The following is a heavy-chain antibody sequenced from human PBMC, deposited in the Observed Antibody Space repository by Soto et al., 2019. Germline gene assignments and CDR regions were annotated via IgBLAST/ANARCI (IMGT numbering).Heavy chain of an antibody. CDR3: AKDPGVGYCSGGSCYVPDF. Sequence: VRLLESGGGLVQPGRSLRLSCAASGFTFSNYAMHWVRQAPGKGLEWVALLSFDGSNEYYADSVKGRFTISRDNTNNMLFLQMNSLRPEDTAVYYCAKDPGVGYCSGGSCYVPDFWGQGTLVTVSS. CDR1: GFTFSNYA. J-gene: IGHJ4*02. D-gene: IGHD2-15*01. V-gene: IGHV3-30-3*01. CDR2: LSFDGSNE.